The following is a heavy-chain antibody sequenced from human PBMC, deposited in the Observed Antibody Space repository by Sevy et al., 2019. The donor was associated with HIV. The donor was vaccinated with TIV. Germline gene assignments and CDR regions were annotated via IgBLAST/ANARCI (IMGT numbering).Heavy chain of an antibody. CDR3: VRGVATNGSF. J-gene: IGHJ4*02. CDR2: INQNGSVT. CDR1: GFSLNSYW. Sequence: GGSLRLSCAASGFSLNSYWMNWVRQTPGKGLEWVANINQNGSVTYYVDSVKGRFTISRDNTRNFLYLQMTSLRVEDTALYYCVRGVATNGSFWGQGTLVTVSS. D-gene: IGHD2-15*01. V-gene: IGHV3-7*01.